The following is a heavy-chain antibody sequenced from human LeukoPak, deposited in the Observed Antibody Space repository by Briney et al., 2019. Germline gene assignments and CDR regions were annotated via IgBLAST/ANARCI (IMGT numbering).Heavy chain of an antibody. V-gene: IGHV3-30-3*01. CDR2: ISYDGSNK. Sequence: GGSLRLSCAASGFTFSSYAMHWVRQAPGKGLEWVAVISYDGSNKYYADSVKGRFTISRDNSKNTLYLQMNSLRAEDTAVYYCARDWGSRSAFDYWGQGTLVTVSS. D-gene: IGHD6-13*01. J-gene: IGHJ4*02. CDR1: GFTFSSYA. CDR3: ARDWGSRSAFDY.